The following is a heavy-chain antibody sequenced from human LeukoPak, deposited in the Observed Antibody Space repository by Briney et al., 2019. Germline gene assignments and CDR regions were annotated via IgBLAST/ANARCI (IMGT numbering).Heavy chain of an antibody. CDR3: ARQEKFLEWLFPRDFDY. D-gene: IGHD3-3*01. V-gene: IGHV4-39*01. J-gene: IGHJ4*02. Sequence: PSETLSLTCTVSGGSISSSSYYWGWIPQPPGKGLEWIGSIYYSGSTYYNPSLKSRVTLSVDTSKNQFSLKLRSVTAADTAVYYCARQEKFLEWLFPRDFDYWGQGTLVTVSS. CDR2: IYYSGST. CDR1: GGSISSSSYY.